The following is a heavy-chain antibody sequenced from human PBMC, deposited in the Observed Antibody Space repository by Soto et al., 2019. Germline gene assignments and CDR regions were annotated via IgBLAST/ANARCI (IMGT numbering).Heavy chain of an antibody. CDR3: ARDTEGYTFNYYYHYMDV. Sequence: SSETLSLTCTVSGGSISSYYWSWIRQPPGKGLEWIGYIYYSGSTNYNPSLKSRVTISVDTSKNQFSLKLSSVTAADTAVYYCARDTEGYTFNYYYHYMDVWGKGTTVTVSS. D-gene: IGHD3-16*01. CDR2: IYYSGST. J-gene: IGHJ6*03. V-gene: IGHV4-59*01. CDR1: GGSISSYY.